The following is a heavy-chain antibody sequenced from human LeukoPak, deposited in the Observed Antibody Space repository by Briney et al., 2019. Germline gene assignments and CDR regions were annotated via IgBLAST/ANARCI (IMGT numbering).Heavy chain of an antibody. D-gene: IGHD3-22*01. CDR1: GYTFTGYY. CDR3: AKIPPNIMIVTPILFDGIDI. J-gene: IGHJ3*02. V-gene: IGHV1-2*02. Sequence: ASVKVSCKASGYTFTGYYMHWVRQAPGQGLEWMGWINPNSGGTNYAQKFQGRVTMTRDTSISTAYMELSRLRSDDTAVYYCAKIPPNIMIVTPILFDGIDIWGQGTMVTVSS. CDR2: INPNSGGT.